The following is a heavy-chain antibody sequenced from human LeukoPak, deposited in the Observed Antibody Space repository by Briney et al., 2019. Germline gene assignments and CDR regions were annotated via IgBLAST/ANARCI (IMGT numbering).Heavy chain of an antibody. CDR3: ARAQFAITFGGVIVIGGGNWFDP. CDR2: IYYSGST. Sequence: PSETLSLTCTVSGGSISSSSYYWGWIRQPPGKGLEWIGSIYYSGSTYYNPSLESRVTISVDTSKNQFSLKLSSVTAADTAVYYCARAQFAITFGGVIVIGGGNWFDPWGQGTLVTVSS. D-gene: IGHD3-16*02. CDR1: GGSISSSSYY. V-gene: IGHV4-39*07. J-gene: IGHJ5*02.